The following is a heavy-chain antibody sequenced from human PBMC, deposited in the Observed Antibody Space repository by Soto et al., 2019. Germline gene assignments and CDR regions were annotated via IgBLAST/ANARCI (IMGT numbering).Heavy chain of an antibody. Sequence: SETLSLTCAVYGGSFSGYYWSWIRQPPGKGLEWIGEINHSGSTNYNPSLKSRVTISVDTSKNQFSLKLSSVTAADTAVYYCARGLSYGSGSYYKRGQFDPWGQGTLVTVSS. CDR3: ARGLSYGSGSYYKRGQFDP. V-gene: IGHV4-34*01. CDR1: GGSFSGYY. D-gene: IGHD3-10*01. CDR2: INHSGST. J-gene: IGHJ5*02.